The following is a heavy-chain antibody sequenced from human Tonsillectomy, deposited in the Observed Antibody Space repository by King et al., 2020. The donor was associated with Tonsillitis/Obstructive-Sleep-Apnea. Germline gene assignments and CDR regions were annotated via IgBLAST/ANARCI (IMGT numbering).Heavy chain of an antibody. D-gene: IGHD2-2*02. Sequence: VQLVESGGGLVKPGGSLRLSCAASGFPFSDYYMSWIRQAPGKGREWVSYISSSSSYTNYADSVKGRFTISRDNAKNSLYLQMNRLRAEDTAVYYCARDRYCSSTSCYMGDWFDPWGEGTLVTVSS. CDR1: GFPFSDYY. J-gene: IGHJ5*02. V-gene: IGHV3-11*06. CDR2: ISSSSSYT. CDR3: ARDRYCSSTSCYMGDWFDP.